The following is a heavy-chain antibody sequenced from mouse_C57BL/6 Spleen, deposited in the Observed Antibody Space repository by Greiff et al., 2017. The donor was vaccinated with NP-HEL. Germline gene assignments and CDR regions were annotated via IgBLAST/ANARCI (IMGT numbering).Heavy chain of an antibody. J-gene: IGHJ2*01. D-gene: IGHD2-4*01. Sequence: VQLQQSGAELVRPGASVKLSCTASGFNIKDDYMHWVKQRPEQGLEWIGWIDPENGDTEYASKFQGKATITADTSSNTAYLQLSSLTSEDTAVYYCSGLRLYYLDYWGKGTTLTVSS. CDR1: GFNIKDDY. CDR2: IDPENGDT. V-gene: IGHV14-4*01. CDR3: SGLRLYYLDY.